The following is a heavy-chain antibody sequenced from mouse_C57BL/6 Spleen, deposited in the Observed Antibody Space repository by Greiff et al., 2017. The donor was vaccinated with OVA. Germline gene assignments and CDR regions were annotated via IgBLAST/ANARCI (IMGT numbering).Heavy chain of an antibody. CDR2: IDPSDSYT. CDR3: ASWGVGRVFDY. Sequence: QVQLQQPGAELVMPGASVKLSCKASGYTFTSYWMHWVKQRPGQGLEWIGEIDPSDSYTNYNQKFKGKSTLTVDKSSSTAYMQLSSLTSEDSAVYYCASWGVGRVFDYWGQGTTLTVSS. CDR1: GYTFTSYW. V-gene: IGHV1-69*01. J-gene: IGHJ2*01. D-gene: IGHD4-1*01.